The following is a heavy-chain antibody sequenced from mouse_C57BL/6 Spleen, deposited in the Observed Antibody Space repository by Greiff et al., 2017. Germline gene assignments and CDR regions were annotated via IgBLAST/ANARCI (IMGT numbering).Heavy chain of an antibody. Sequence: VQLQQPGAELVRPGSSVKLSCKASGYTFTSYWMHWVKQRPIQGLEWIGNIDPSDSETHYNQKFKDKATLTVDKSSSTAYMQLSSLTSADSAVYYCTNKDYYGFDVWGTGTTVTVSS. V-gene: IGHV1-52*01. D-gene: IGHD1-1*01. CDR2: IDPSDSET. CDR1: GYTFTSYW. J-gene: IGHJ1*03. CDR3: TNKDYYGFDV.